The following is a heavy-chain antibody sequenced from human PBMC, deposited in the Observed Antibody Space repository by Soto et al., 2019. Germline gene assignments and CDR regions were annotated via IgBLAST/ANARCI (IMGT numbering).Heavy chain of an antibody. CDR1: GFTFSSYS. CDR2: ISSSSSYI. D-gene: IGHD1-26*01. CDR3: ARNVGSYGYYYYYGMDV. Sequence: GGSLRLSCAASGFTFSSYSMNWVRQAPGKGLEWVSSISSSSSYIYYADSVKGRFTISRDNAKNSLYLQMNSLRAEDTAVYYCARNVGSYGYYYYYGMDVWGQGTTVTVS. V-gene: IGHV3-21*01. J-gene: IGHJ6*02.